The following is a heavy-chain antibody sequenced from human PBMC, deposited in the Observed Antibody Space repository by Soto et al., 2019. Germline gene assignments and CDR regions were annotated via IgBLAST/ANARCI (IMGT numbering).Heavy chain of an antibody. CDR2: IYNYGDT. D-gene: IGHD5-12*01. Sequence: EVQLVETGGGVIQPGGSLRLSCAASGFTVSSNFMSWVRQAPGKGLEWVAVIYNYGDTHYAASVEGRFTISRDSSSHTLFLQMSSLRAEDTAIYDCALQLRFTTDSFDHWGRGTLVTVSS. J-gene: IGHJ4*02. CDR3: ALQLRFTTDSFDH. CDR1: GFTVSSNF. V-gene: IGHV3-53*02.